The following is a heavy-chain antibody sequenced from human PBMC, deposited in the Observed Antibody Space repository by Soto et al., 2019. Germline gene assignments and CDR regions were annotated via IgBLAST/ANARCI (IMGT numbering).Heavy chain of an antibody. D-gene: IGHD2-2*01. CDR3: ARDRCSSTSCRLDI. J-gene: IGHJ3*02. CDR2: INPNSGGT. V-gene: IGHV1-2*04. Sequence: ASVKVSCKASGGTFSSYAISWVRQAPGQGLEWMGWINPNSGGTNYAQKFQGWVTMTRDTSISTAYMELSRLRSDDTAVYYCARDRCSSTSCRLDIWGQGTMVTVSS. CDR1: GGTFSSYA.